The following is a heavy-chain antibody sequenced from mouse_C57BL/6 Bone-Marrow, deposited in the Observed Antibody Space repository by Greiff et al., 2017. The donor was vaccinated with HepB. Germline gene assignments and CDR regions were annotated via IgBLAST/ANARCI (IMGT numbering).Heavy chain of an antibody. J-gene: IGHJ3*01. D-gene: IGHD2-10*01. CDR3: ASPSYYGEAWFAY. CDR2: ISDGGSYT. V-gene: IGHV5-4*01. Sequence: EVQLVESGGGLVKPGGSLKLSCAASGFTFSSYAMSWVRQTPEKRLEWVATISDGGSYTYYPDNVKGRFTIARDNAKNHPYLQMSQLKSEATAMYYCASPSYYGEAWFAYWGQGTLVTVSA. CDR1: GFTFSSYA.